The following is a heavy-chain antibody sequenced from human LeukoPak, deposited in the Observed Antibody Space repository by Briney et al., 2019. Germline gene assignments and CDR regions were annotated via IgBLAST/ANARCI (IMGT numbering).Heavy chain of an antibody. V-gene: IGHV4-59*08. D-gene: IGHD1-26*01. J-gene: IGHJ4*02. CDR3: ARHAQSPYSGSFDY. CDR2: IYYTGVT. Sequence: SETLSLTCTVSGGSISGHYWTWVRQPPGQGLEWIAYIYYTGVTKYNPSLMSRVTISIDSSKNQFSLNLNSVTAADTAVYYCARHAQSPYSGSFDYWGQGTLVTVSS. CDR1: GGSISGHY.